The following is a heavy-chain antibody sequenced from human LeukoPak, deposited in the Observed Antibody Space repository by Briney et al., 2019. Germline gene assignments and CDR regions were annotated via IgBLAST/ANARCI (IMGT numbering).Heavy chain of an antibody. CDR2: IHYSGST. V-gene: IGHV4-39*07. Sequence: SETLSLTCTVSGGSISSSAYHWGWIRQPPGKGLEWIGSIHYSGSTYYNPSLKSRVTISVRTSKNQFSLKMSSVTAADTAVYFCARGGPPGYYYDYYMDVWGKGTTVTISS. J-gene: IGHJ6*03. CDR1: GGSISSSAYH. CDR3: ARGGPPGYYYDYYMDV.